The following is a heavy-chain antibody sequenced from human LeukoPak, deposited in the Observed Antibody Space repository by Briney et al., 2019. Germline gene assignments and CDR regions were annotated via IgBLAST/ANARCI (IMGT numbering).Heavy chain of an antibody. CDR2: MNPNSGNT. D-gene: IGHD3-22*01. CDR1: GYTFTSYD. CDR3: ARGYDSSGYYFDY. V-gene: IGHV1-8*01. Sequence: GASVKVSCKASGYTFTSYDINWVRQATGQGLEWMGWMNPNSGNTGYAQKFQGRVTMTRNTSISTAYMELSSLRSEDTAVYYCARGYDSSGYYFDYGGQETLVTVPS. J-gene: IGHJ4*02.